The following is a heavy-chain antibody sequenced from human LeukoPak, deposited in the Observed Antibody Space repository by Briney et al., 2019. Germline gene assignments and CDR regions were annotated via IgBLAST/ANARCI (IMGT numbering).Heavy chain of an antibody. D-gene: IGHD2-15*01. CDR2: INHSGST. V-gene: IGHV4-34*01. J-gene: IGHJ6*02. Sequence: SETLSLTCAVYGGSFSGYYWSWIRQPPGKGLEWIGEINHSGSTNYNPSLKSRVTISVDTSKNQFSLKLSSVTAADTAVYYCARDTVVAATLYYYYGMVVWGQGTTVTVSS. CDR3: ARDTVVAATLYYYYGMVV. CDR1: GGSFSGYY.